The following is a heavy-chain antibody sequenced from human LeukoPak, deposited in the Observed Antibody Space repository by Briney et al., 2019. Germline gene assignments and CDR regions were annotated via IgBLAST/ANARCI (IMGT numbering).Heavy chain of an antibody. J-gene: IGHJ3*02. D-gene: IGHD3-22*01. Sequence: PGGSLTLSCAASGFTFSSYEMNWVRHPPGPGLEWVSYMGTSDSSTSYGDSVKGRFTISRDNAKNSLYLQMNSRRAEDTAVYYCARYGDSSVYYSADAFDIWGQGTMVTVSS. CDR1: GFTFSSYE. CDR2: MGTSDSST. V-gene: IGHV3-48*03. CDR3: ARYGDSSVYYSADAFDI.